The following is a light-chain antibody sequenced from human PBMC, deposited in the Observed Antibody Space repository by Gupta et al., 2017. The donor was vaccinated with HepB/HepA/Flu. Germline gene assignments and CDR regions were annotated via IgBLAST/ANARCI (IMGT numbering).Light chain of an antibody. Sequence: QPVLTQPPSLSGAPGYMVTISCTGSNSNIGAGYDVHWYQQLPGTAPKLLIYGNSNRPSGVPDRFSGSKSGTSASLAITGLQAEDEADYYCQSYDSSLSGVVFGGGTKLTVL. J-gene: IGLJ2*01. V-gene: IGLV1-40*01. CDR3: QSYDSSLSGVV. CDR2: GNS. CDR1: NSNIGAGYD.